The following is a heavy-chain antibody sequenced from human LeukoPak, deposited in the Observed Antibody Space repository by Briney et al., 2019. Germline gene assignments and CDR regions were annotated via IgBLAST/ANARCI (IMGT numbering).Heavy chain of an antibody. CDR2: IYPGDSDT. V-gene: IGHV5-51*01. CDR1: GYSFTSYW. J-gene: IGHJ6*02. CDR3: ARHAELTVRYFDWLPGDYYYYGMDV. D-gene: IGHD3-9*01. Sequence: GESLKISCKGSGYSFTSYWIGWVRQMPGKGLEWMGIIYPGDSDTRYSPSFQGQVTISADKSIRTAYLQWSSLKASDTAMYYCARHAELTVRYFDWLPGDYYYYGMDVWGQGTMVTVSS.